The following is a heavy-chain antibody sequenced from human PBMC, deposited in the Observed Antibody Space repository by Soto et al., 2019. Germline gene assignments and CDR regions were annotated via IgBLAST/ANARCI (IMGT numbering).Heavy chain of an antibody. D-gene: IGHD2-2*01. CDR2: IHDSGGTT. CDR3: ARNRFGGTTSCYVDS. Sequence: PGGSLRLSCAASGFTFSTYSMTWVRQAPEKKLECVSGIHDSGGTTYHADSVKGRFTISRDNSKNTLFLQMNSLRAEDTAVYYCARNRFGGTTSCYVDSWGPGTLVTVSS. CDR1: GFTFSTYS. J-gene: IGHJ4*02. V-gene: IGHV3-23*01.